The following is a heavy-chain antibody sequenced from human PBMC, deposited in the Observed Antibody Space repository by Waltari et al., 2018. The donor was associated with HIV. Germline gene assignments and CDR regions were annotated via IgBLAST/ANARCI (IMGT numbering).Heavy chain of an antibody. CDR1: GFTFSSYS. V-gene: IGHV3-48*04. D-gene: IGHD3-22*01. CDR3: ARSTMIVVYYYYGMDV. J-gene: IGHJ6*02. CDR2: ISSSSRTI. Sequence: EVQLVESGGGLVQPGGSLRLSCAASGFTFSSYSMNWVRQAPGKGLGWVSYISSSSRTIYYADSVKGRFTISRDNAKNSLYLQMNSLRAEDTAVYYFARSTMIVVYYYYGMDVWGQGTTVTVSS.